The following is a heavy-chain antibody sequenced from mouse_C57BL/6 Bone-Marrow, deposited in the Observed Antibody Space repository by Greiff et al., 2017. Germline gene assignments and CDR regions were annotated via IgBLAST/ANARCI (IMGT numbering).Heavy chain of an antibody. CDR2: ISSGGSYT. V-gene: IGHV5-6*01. J-gene: IGHJ3*01. Sequence: EVNVVESGGDLVKPGGSLKLSCAASGFTFSSYGMSWVRQTPDKRLEWVATISSGGSYTYYPDSVKGRFTISRDNAKNTLYLQMSSLKSEDTAMYYCARHLLRSPFAYWGQGTLVTVSA. D-gene: IGHD1-1*01. CDR1: GFTFSSYG. CDR3: ARHLLRSPFAY.